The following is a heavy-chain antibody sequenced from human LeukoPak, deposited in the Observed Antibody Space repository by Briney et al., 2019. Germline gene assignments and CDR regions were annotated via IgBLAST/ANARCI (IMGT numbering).Heavy chain of an antibody. Sequence: SGTLSLTCAVSGGSISSSNWWSWVRQPPGKGLEWIGEIYHSGSTNYNPSLKSRVTISVDKSKNQFSLKLSSVTAADTAVYYCARGPALVHYYYGMDVWGQGTTVTVSS. CDR3: ARGPALVHYYYGMDV. CDR1: GGSISSSNW. D-gene: IGHD3-10*01. CDR2: IYHSGST. J-gene: IGHJ6*02. V-gene: IGHV4-4*02.